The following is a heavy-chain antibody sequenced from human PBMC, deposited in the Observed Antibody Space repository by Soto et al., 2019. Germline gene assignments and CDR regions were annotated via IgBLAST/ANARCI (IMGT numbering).Heavy chain of an antibody. V-gene: IGHV3-74*01. CDR2: IHSDSIDT. CDR3: ARGGMGFSNWFDP. J-gene: IGHJ5*02. D-gene: IGHD2-8*01. Sequence: GGSLRLSCAASGFTFSSYWMHWVRQAPGKGLAWVSRIHSDSIDTGYADSVKGRFTISRDNAKNTLYLQMNSLRVEDTAVYYCARGGMGFSNWFDPWGQGTQVTVSS. CDR1: GFTFSSYW.